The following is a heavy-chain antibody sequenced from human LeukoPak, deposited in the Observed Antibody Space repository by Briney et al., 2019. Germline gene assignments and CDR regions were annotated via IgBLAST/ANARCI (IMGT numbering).Heavy chain of an antibody. CDR3: AKRREGYYYGMDV. D-gene: IGHD1-26*01. CDR2: ISGSGGST. J-gene: IGHJ6*02. CDR1: GFTFSSYA. Sequence: GGSLRLSCAASGFTFSSYAMSWVRQAPGKGLEWVSAISGSGGSTYYADSVKGRFTISRDNSKNTLYLQMNRLRAEDTAVYYCAKRREGYYYGMDVWGQGTTVTVSS. V-gene: IGHV3-23*01.